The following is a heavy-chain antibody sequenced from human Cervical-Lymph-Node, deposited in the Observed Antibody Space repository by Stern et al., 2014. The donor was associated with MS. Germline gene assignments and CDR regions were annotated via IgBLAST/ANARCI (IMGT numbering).Heavy chain of an antibody. D-gene: IGHD4-17*01. J-gene: IGHJ5*02. CDR2: IIPILSIT. Sequence: VQLLQSGSEVKKPGSSVRVSCKASGGTFRSSGIRWVRQAPGQGLEWLGRIIPILSITNYAQNFQGRVTITADKSTSTAYMELSSLRSEDTAVYYCATLGVTTGDFDPWGQGTLVTVSS. V-gene: IGHV1-69*09. CDR3: ATLGVTTGDFDP. CDR1: GGTFRSSG.